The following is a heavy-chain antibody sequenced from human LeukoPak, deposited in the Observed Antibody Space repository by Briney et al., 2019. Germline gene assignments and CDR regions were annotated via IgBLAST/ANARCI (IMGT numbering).Heavy chain of an antibody. J-gene: IGHJ6*03. CDR2: ISSSGGST. V-gene: IGHV3-23*01. D-gene: IGHD4-17*01. Sequence: GGSLRLSCAASGFTFSSDAMRWVRQAPGKGLEWVSAISSSGGSTYYADSVRGRFIISRDSSKNTLYLQMGSLRAEDMAVYYCARTVGDYGDYYYYYMDVWGKGTTVTISS. CDR3: ARTVGDYGDYYYYYMDV. CDR1: GFTFSSDA.